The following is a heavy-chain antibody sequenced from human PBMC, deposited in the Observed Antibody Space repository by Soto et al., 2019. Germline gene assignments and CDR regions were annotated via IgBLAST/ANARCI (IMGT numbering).Heavy chain of an antibody. V-gene: IGHV4-39*01. J-gene: IGHJ4*02. D-gene: IGHD6-6*01. CDR2: IYYSVST. CDR1: GGSISSSSYY. CDR3: ARLYGSSLCDY. Sequence: QLQLQESGPGLVKPSETLSLTCTVSGGSISSSSYYWGWIRQPPGKGLEWIGTIYYSVSTYYNPSLQSRVTISVDTSKNQFSLKLSSVTAADTAVYYCARLYGSSLCDYWGQGTLVTVSS.